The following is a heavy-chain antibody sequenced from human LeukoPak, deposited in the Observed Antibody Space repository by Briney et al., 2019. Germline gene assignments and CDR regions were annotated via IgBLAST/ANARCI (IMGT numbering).Heavy chain of an antibody. J-gene: IGHJ4*01. CDR1: GFIFSDYA. CDR2: MSKSGDYT. D-gene: IGHD1-26*01. Sequence: RPGESLRLSCAASGFIFSDYAVSWVRQAPGKGLEWLSGMSKSGDYTHDTESVKGRFTISRDNSKNTLYLQMSGLRAEDTAIYYCAKFNGWELAEYYLDYWGHGTLVTVSS. CDR3: AKFNGWELAEYYLDY. V-gene: IGHV3-23*01.